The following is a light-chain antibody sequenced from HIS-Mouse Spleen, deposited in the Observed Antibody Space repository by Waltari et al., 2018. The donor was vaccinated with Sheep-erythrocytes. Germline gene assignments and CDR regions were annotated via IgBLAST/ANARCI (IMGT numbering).Light chain of an antibody. CDR3: CSYASSYNHV. CDR2: DVS. CDR1: SSDVGGYNY. J-gene: IGLJ1*01. Sequence: QSALTQPRSVSGSPGQSVTISCTGTSSDVGGYNYVSWYQQSPGKAPKLMLYDVSTRPSGVPERFSGSKSGNTASLTISGRPAEDEADYYCCSYASSYNHVFATGTKVTVL. V-gene: IGLV2-11*01.